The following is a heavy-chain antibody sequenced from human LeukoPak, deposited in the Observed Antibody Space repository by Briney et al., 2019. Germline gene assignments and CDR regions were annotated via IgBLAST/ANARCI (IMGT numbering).Heavy chain of an antibody. V-gene: IGHV1-2*02. Sequence: ASVKVSCKASGYTFTAYYIHWVRQAPGQGLEWMGWINPNSGGTNYAQKFQGRVAMTRDTSISTAYMELSRLRSDDTAVYFCARRCDTSSYYTYYFDYWGQGTLVTVSS. CDR1: GYTFTAYY. J-gene: IGHJ4*02. D-gene: IGHD3-22*01. CDR3: ARRCDTSSYYTYYFDY. CDR2: INPNSGGT.